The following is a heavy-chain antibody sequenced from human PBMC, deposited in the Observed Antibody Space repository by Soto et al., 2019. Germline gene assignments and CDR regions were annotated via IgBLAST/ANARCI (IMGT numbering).Heavy chain of an antibody. CDR3: ARDLWYSSGLDY. V-gene: IGHV1-3*04. CDR1: GYTFTPYA. CDR2: INTVTGNT. Sequence: GASVKVSCKASGYTFTPYAIHWVRQAPGQGLEWMGWINTVTGNTRFSQRFQGRVTITRDTSASTAYMELSSLRSEDTAVYYCARDLWYSSGLDYWGQGTLVTVSS. J-gene: IGHJ4*02. D-gene: IGHD6-19*01.